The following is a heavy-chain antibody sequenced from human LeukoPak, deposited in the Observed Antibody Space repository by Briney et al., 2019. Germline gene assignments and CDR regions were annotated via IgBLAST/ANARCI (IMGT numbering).Heavy chain of an antibody. J-gene: IGHJ4*02. Sequence: SETLSLTCAVYGGSLSGYYWSWIRQSPGKGLEWIGEINHGGSTNYNPSLKSRVTMSVDASKNHFSLKLSSVTAADTAVYFCAREGRMSMGIEYWGQGTLVTVSS. CDR1: GGSLSGYY. D-gene: IGHD4/OR15-4a*01. V-gene: IGHV4-34*01. CDR3: AREGRMSMGIEY. CDR2: INHGGST.